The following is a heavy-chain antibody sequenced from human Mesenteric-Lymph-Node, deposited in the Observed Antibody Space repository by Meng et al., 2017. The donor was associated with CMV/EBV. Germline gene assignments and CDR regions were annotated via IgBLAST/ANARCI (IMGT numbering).Heavy chain of an antibody. V-gene: IGHV3-11*01. D-gene: IGHD3-10*01. CDR3: ARDGESGSPLPGQH. Sequence: GESLKISCAASGFTFSDYYMSWIRQAPGKGLKWVAYISSGGSTIYYADSVKGRYTISRDNAKNSLYLQMNSLRAEDTAVYYCARDGESGSPLPGQHWGQGTLVTVSS. CDR2: ISSGGSTI. CDR1: GFTFSDYY. J-gene: IGHJ1*01.